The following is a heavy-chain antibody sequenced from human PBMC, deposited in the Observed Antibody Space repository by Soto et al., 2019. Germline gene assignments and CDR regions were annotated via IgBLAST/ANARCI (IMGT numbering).Heavy chain of an antibody. V-gene: IGHV4-59*12. CDR1: GGSLTNFY. CDR3: AREVRGGFTGIFDQ. Sequence: SETLSLTCSVSGGSLTNFYWSWIRQTPGKGLEWIANVYYDGTTNYNPSLKSPVIISLDTSKNQVSLRLSSVTAADTAVYYFAREVRGGFTGIFDQWGRGSRVTVSS. J-gene: IGHJ4*02. CDR2: VYYDGTT. D-gene: IGHD2-15*01.